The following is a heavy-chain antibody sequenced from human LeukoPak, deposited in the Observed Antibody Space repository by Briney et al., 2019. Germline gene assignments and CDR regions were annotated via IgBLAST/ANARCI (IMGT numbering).Heavy chain of an antibody. J-gene: IGHJ5*02. CDR3: ARRSSSWLDNWFDP. CDR2: IYYSGST. Sequence: SETLSLTCTVSGGSISSYYWSWIRQPPGKGLEWIGNIYYSGSTNYNPSLKSRVTISVDTSKNQFSLKLSSVTAVDTAVYYCARRSSSWLDNWFDPWGQGTLLAVSS. CDR1: GGSISSYY. V-gene: IGHV4-59*01. D-gene: IGHD6-13*01.